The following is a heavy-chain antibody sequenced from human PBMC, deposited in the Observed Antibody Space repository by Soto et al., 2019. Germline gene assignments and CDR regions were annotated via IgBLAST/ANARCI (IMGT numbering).Heavy chain of an antibody. J-gene: IGHJ6*02. V-gene: IGHV3-30*18. D-gene: IGHD2-15*01. CDR3: AKDGTHCSGGSCYGMDV. CDR1: GFTFSSYG. Sequence: GSLRLSCAASGFTFSSYGMHWVRQAPGKGLEWVAVISYDGSNKYYADSVKGRFTISRDNSKNTLYLQMNSLRAEDTAVYYCAKDGTHCSGGSCYGMDVWGQGTTVTVSS. CDR2: ISYDGSNK.